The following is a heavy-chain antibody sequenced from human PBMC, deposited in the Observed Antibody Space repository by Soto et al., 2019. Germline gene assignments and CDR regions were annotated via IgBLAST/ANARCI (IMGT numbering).Heavy chain of an antibody. CDR1: GGSISSYY. D-gene: IGHD2-15*01. Sequence: SETLSLTCTVSGGSISSYYWSWIRQPPGKGLEWIGEINHSGSTNYNPSLKSRVTISVDTSKNQFSLKLSSVTAADTAVYYCARGRDVVVDRRGFSLDYWGQGTLVTVSS. V-gene: IGHV4-34*01. CDR3: ARGRDVVVDRRGFSLDY. J-gene: IGHJ4*02. CDR2: INHSGST.